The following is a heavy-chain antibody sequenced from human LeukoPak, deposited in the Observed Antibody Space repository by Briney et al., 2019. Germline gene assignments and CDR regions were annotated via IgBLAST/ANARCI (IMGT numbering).Heavy chain of an antibody. CDR1: GGSISSSNW. D-gene: IGHD6-13*01. CDR3: ARDTPYSSSWYVGNYYYYGMDV. J-gene: IGHJ6*02. V-gene: IGHV4-4*02. CDR2: IYRSGST. Sequence: SGTLSLTCAVSGGSISSSNWWSWVRQPPGKGLEWIGEIYRSGSTNYNPSLKSRVTISVDKSKNQFSLKLSSVTAADTAVYYCARDTPYSSSWYVGNYYYYGMDVWGQGTTVTVSS.